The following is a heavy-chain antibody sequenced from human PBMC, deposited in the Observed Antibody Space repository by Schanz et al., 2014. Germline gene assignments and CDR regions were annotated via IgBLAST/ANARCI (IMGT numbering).Heavy chain of an antibody. D-gene: IGHD3-22*01. J-gene: IGHJ4*02. Sequence: QVQLVQSGAEVKKPGASVKVSCKASGYTFTSYGISWVRQAPGQGLEWMGWISAYNGNTKYPQKLQGRVTMTTDTSTSTAYMELRSLRSDDTAVYYCARVHHYDPSGWGYFDYWGRGALVTVSS. V-gene: IGHV1-18*01. CDR3: ARVHHYDPSGWGYFDY. CDR2: ISAYNGNT. CDR1: GYTFTSYG.